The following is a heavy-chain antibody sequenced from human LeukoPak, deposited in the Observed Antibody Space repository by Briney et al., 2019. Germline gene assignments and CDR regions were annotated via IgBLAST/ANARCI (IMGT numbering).Heavy chain of an antibody. Sequence: PGGSLRLSCAASGFTVSDYYMSWIRQAPGKGLVWVSRINSDGSNTSYADSVKGRFTISRDNAKNTLYLQMNSLRAEDTAVYYCAREGANAFQDYWGQGTLVTVSS. CDR2: INSDGSNT. V-gene: IGHV3-74*01. D-gene: IGHD3-3*02. CDR3: AREGANAFQDY. CDR1: GFTVSDYY. J-gene: IGHJ4*02.